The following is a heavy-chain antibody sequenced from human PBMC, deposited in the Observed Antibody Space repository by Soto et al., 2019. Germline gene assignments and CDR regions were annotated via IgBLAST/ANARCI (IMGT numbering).Heavy chain of an antibody. CDR2: TNHSGST. D-gene: IGHD3-10*01. CDR3: ARGPLWFGGFDP. CDR1: GGSFSGYY. V-gene: IGHV4-34*01. J-gene: IGHJ5*02. Sequence: PSETLSLTCAVYGGSFSGYYWSWIRQPPGKGLEWIGETNHSGSTNYNPSLKSRVTISVDTSKNQFSLKLSSVTAAVTAVYYCARGPLWFGGFDPWGQGTLVTVSS.